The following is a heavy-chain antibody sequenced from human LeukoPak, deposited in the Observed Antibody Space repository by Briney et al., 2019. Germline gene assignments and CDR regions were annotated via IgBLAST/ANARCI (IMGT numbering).Heavy chain of an antibody. CDR3: AKDYYDSSGYHLWGAIDY. J-gene: IGHJ4*02. D-gene: IGHD3-22*01. CDR1: GFTFSSYG. CDR2: ISYDGSNK. V-gene: IGHV3-30*18. Sequence: PGGSLRLSCAASGFTFSSYGMHWVRQAPGKGLEWVAVISYDGSNKYYADSVKGRFTISRDNSKNTLYLQMNSLRAEDTAVYYCAKDYYDSSGYHLWGAIDYWGQGTLVTVSS.